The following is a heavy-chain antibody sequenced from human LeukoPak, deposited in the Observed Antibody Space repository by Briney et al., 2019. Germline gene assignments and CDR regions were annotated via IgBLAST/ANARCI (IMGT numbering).Heavy chain of an antibody. Sequence: GGSLRLSCAASGFTFDDYAMHWVRQAQGKGLEWVSLISWDGGSTYYADSVKGRFTISRDNAKNSLYLQMNSLRAEDTAVYYCARGVDSYGYFDYWGQGTLVTVSS. J-gene: IGHJ4*02. CDR1: GFTFDDYA. V-gene: IGHV3-43D*03. CDR2: ISWDGGST. CDR3: ARGVDSYGYFDY. D-gene: IGHD5-18*01.